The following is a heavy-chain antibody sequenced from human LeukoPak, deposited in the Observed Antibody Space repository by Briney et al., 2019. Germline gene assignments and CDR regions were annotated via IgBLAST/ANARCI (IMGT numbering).Heavy chain of an antibody. V-gene: IGHV3-30*02. CDR2: IRYDGSNK. Sequence: GGSLRLSCAASGFTFSSYGMHWVRQAPGKGLEWVAFIRYDGSNKYYADSVKGRFTISRDNSKNTLYLQMNSLKTEDTALYYCTTDTLVRGYGDFFDSWGQGTLVTVSA. CDR1: GFTFSSYG. D-gene: IGHD4-17*01. CDR3: TTDTLVRGYGDFFDS. J-gene: IGHJ4*02.